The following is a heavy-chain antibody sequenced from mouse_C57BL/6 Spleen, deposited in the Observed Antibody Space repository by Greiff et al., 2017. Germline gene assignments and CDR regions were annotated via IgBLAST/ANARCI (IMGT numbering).Heavy chain of an antibody. CDR3: ARGAYDDGYYAMDY. V-gene: IGHV1-18*01. J-gene: IGHJ4*01. CDR2: INPNNGGT. CDR1: GYTFTDYN. D-gene: IGHD2-12*01. Sequence: VQLKQSGPELVKPGASVKIPCKASGYTFTDYNMDWVKQSHGKSLEWIGDINPNNGGTIYNQKFKGKATLTVDKSSSTAYMELRSLTSEDTAVYYCARGAYDDGYYAMDYWGQGTSVTVSS.